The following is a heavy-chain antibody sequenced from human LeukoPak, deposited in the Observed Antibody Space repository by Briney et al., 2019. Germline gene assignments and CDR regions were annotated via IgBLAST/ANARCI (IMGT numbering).Heavy chain of an antibody. CDR3: AREDATALDY. CDR2: ISGSGAYI. V-gene: IGHV3-21*01. Sequence: GGTLRLSCAASGFTFSSYGMSWVRQAPGKGLEWVSAISGSGAYIYYADSVRGRFSISRDNAKNSLYLQMNSLRAEDTAVYYCAREDATALDYWGQGTLVTVSS. CDR1: GFTFSSYG. D-gene: IGHD4-17*01. J-gene: IGHJ4*02.